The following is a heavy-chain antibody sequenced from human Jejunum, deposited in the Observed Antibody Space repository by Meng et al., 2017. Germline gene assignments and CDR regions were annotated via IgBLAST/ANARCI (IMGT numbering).Heavy chain of an antibody. Sequence: SDTLSLTCTVSGGSISRGFYYWNWLRQHPGKGLEWIGYISYRGSTYYNPSLKSRVTISLDTSKNQFSLNLSSVTAAETAVYSCARDRFSSGSSNWFDPWGQGTLVTVSS. J-gene: IGHJ5*02. CDR3: ARDRFSSGSSNWFDP. CDR2: ISYRGST. V-gene: IGHV4-31*03. D-gene: IGHD3-10*01. CDR1: GGSISRGFYY.